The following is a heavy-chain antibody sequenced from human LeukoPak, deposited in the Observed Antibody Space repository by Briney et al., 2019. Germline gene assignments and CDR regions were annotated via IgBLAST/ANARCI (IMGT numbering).Heavy chain of an antibody. J-gene: IGHJ3*02. V-gene: IGHV4-34*01. CDR1: GVSFSGYY. CDR3: ARVSNYYGSGSYSTTDAFDI. Sequence: SETLSLTCAVYGVSFSGYYWSGIRQPPGKGLEWIGEINHSGSTNYNPSLKSRVTISVDTSKNQFSLKLSSVTAADTAVYYCARVSNYYGSGSYSTTDAFDIWGQGTMVTVSS. D-gene: IGHD3-10*01. CDR2: INHSGST.